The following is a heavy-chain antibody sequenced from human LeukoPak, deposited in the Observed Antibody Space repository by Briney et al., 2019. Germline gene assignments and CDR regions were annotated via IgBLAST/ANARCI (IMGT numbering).Heavy chain of an antibody. D-gene: IGHD4-17*01. V-gene: IGHV3-30*02. CDR1: GFTFSSYG. Sequence: GGSLRLSCAASGFTFSSYGMHWLRQAPGKGLEWVAYIRYDASNKYYADSVKGRFTISRDNSKNTLYLQMNGLRAEDTAVYYCAKDEVGGDYRFDYWGQGILVTVSS. CDR3: AKDEVGGDYRFDY. J-gene: IGHJ4*02. CDR2: IRYDASNK.